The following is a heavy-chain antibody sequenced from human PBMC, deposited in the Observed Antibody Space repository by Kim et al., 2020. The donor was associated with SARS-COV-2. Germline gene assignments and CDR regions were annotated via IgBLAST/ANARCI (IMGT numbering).Heavy chain of an antibody. Sequence: GGSLRLSCAASGFTFGGSSVHWVRQASGKGLEWLGRIRSKANSYATVYTASLKGRFTLARDESTNTAYLQMNSLKTEDTAVYYCTLLRNDDAWGKGMGAFWGQGSLVTVSS. V-gene: IGHV3-73*01. D-gene: IGHD1-1*01. J-gene: IGHJ4*02. CDR3: TLLRNDDAWGKGMGAF. CDR2: IRSKANSYAT. CDR1: GFTFGGSS.